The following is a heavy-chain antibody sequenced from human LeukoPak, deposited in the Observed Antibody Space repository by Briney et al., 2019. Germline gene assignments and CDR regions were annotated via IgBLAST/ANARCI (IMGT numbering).Heavy chain of an antibody. Sequence: PAETLSLTCTVSGGSITSYYWAWLRQPPGKGLEWIGYIYYSGSTNYNPSLKSRVTISVDTSKNQFSLRVSSVTAADTAVYYCARQFYALYGMDVWGQGTTVTVSS. CDR3: ARQFYALYGMDV. D-gene: IGHD2/OR15-2a*01. CDR2: IYYSGST. V-gene: IGHV4-59*01. CDR1: GGSITSYY. J-gene: IGHJ6*02.